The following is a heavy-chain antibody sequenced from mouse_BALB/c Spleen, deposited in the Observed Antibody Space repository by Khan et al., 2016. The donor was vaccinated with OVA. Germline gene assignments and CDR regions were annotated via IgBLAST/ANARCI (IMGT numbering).Heavy chain of an antibody. J-gene: IGHJ4*01. CDR1: GYTFTKNG. Sequence: QIQLVQSGPELKKPGEPVKISCKASGYTFTKNGMNWAKQAPGKGLKWMGWINTYTGEPTYADDFKGRFAFSLETSASTAYLQINNLKNEDTATYFCARGGLGGTMDSWGQGTSVTVSP. V-gene: IGHV9-3-1*01. CDR3: ARGGLGGTMDS. CDR2: INTYTGEP.